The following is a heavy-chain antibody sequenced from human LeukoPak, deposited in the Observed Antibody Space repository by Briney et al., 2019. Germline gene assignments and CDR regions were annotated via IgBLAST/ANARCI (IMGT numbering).Heavy chain of an antibody. Sequence: SETLSLTCAVSGGSISSSSYYWAWIRQPPGKGLEWIGSIYYSGTTYYNPSLKGRVTISLDTFKNQFSLQLSSVTAADTAVYYCATPARYYDSSGYFYHYWGQGTLVTVSS. CDR2: IYYSGTT. V-gene: IGHV4-39*01. D-gene: IGHD3-22*01. J-gene: IGHJ4*02. CDR3: ATPARYYDSSGYFYHY. CDR1: GGSISSSSYY.